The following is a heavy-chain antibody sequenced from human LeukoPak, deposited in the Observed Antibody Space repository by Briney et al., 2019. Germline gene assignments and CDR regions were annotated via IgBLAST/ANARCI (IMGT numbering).Heavy chain of an antibody. J-gene: IGHJ4*02. CDR3: AKDPTYVVRGVSNY. D-gene: IGHD3-10*01. Sequence: PGGSLRLSCAASGFTFSSYATSWVRQAPGKGLEWVSAISGSGGSTYYADSVKGRFTISRDNSKNTLYLQMNSLRAEDTAVYYCAKDPTYVVRGVSNYWGQGTLVTVSS. CDR1: GFTFSSYA. CDR2: ISGSGGST. V-gene: IGHV3-23*01.